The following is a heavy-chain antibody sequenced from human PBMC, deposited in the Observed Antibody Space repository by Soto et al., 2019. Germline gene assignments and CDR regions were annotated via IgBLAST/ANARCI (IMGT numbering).Heavy chain of an antibody. CDR3: ARGSDGDYSDY. D-gene: IGHD3-16*01. J-gene: IGHJ4*02. CDR1: GGSFSCYC. CDR2: INHSGST. V-gene: IGHV4-34*01. Sequence: PSETLSLTCAGDGGSFSCYCWSCIRRPPGKGLEWIGEINHSGSTNYNPSLKSRVTISLDTSNKQFSLKLSSVTAADTAVYYCARGSDGDYSDYWGQGNLVTVS.